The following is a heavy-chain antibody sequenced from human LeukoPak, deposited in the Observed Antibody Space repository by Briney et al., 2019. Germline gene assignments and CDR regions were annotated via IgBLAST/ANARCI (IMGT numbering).Heavy chain of an antibody. V-gene: IGHV4-39*01. CDR3: ARRREDSSGYYVIDY. Sequence: SETLSLTCTVSGGSITSSSCYWGWIRQTPEKGLEWIGSIYYSGTTYYNPSLKSRVTISVDTSKNQFSLKLSSVTAADTAVYYCARRREDSSGYYVIDYWGQGTLVTVSS. J-gene: IGHJ4*02. CDR2: IYYSGTT. D-gene: IGHD3-22*01. CDR1: GGSITSSSCY.